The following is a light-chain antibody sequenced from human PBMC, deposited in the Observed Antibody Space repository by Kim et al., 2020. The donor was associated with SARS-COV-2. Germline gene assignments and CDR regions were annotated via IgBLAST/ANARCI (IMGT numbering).Light chain of an antibody. Sequence: SPGEIATLSCSASQPVSSKLAWYQHKPGQAPRLLIHGISTRATGVPARFSGSGSGTEFTLTISSLQFEDFAVYYCQQYYNWPPVTFGGGTKVDIK. CDR3: QQYYNWPPVT. V-gene: IGKV3-15*01. CDR1: QPVSSK. CDR2: GIS. J-gene: IGKJ4*01.